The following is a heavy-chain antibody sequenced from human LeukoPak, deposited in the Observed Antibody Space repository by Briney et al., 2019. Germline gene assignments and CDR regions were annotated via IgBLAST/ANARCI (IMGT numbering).Heavy chain of an antibody. D-gene: IGHD6-13*01. CDR2: IYTSGST. J-gene: IGHJ6*03. CDR3: ARDHESSSPPRYYYYYMDV. CDR1: GGSISSYY. V-gene: IGHV4-4*07. Sequence: SSETLSLTCTVSGGSISSYYWSWIRQPAGKGLEWIGRIYTSGSTNYNPSLKSRVTISVDTSKNQFSLKLSSVTAADTAVYYCARDHESSSPPRYYYYYMDVWGKGTTVTVSS.